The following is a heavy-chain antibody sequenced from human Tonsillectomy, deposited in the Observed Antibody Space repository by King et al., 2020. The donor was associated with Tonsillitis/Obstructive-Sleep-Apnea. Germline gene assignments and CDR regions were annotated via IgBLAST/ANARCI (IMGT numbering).Heavy chain of an antibody. CDR1: GGSFSGYY. CDR3: ARVRAAAGIGY. CDR2: INHSGST. D-gene: IGHD6-13*01. V-gene: IGHV4-34*01. J-gene: IGHJ4*02. Sequence: VQLQQWGAGRWKLSGTLSLTCASYGGSFSGYYGSGIGRPQGKGRDWLGEINHSGSTNYNPSLKSRVTISVDTSKNQFSLKLSSVTAADTAVYYCARVRAAAGIGYWGQGTLVTVSS.